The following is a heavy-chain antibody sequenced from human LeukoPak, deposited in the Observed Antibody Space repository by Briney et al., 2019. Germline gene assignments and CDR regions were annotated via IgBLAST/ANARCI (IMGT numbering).Heavy chain of an antibody. CDR1: GFTFSSYG. CDR2: IRYDGSNK. Sequence: GGSLRLSCAASGFTFSSYGMHWVRQAPGMGLEWVAFIRYDGSNKYYADSVKGRFNISRDNSKNTLYLQMNSLRAEDTAVYYCAKESSSSIGWYFDLWGRGTLVTVSS. J-gene: IGHJ2*01. CDR3: AKESSSSIGWYFDL. D-gene: IGHD2-2*01. V-gene: IGHV3-30*02.